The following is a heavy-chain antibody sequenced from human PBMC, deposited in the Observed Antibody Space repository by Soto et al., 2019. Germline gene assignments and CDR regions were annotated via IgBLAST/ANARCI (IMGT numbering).Heavy chain of an antibody. V-gene: IGHV6-1*01. CDR2: TYFRSKWYN. D-gene: IGHD5-12*01. J-gene: IGHJ5*02. CDR1: GDSVSSNTAS. CDR3: AKGDNLGPKTGYAFDP. Sequence: PSQTLSLTCAISGDSVSSNTASWNWIKQSPSRGLEWLGRTYFRSKWYNDYAVSVKSRILINPDTSNNQFSLQLNSVTPEDTAVYCCAKGDNLGPKTGYAFDPWGEGIMVTVSS.